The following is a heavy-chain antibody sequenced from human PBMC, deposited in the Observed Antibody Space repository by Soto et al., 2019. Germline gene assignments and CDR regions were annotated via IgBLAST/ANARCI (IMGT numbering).Heavy chain of an antibody. CDR2: ISSSGSTI. D-gene: IGHD6-13*01. CDR3: ASLSQPLVWTPHRGKNWFDP. Sequence: LRLSCAASGFTFSSYEMNWVRQAPGKGLEWVSYISSSGSTIYYADSVKGRFTISRDNAKNSLYLQMNSLRAEDTAVYYCASLSQPLVWTPHRGKNWFDPWGQGTLVTVSS. J-gene: IGHJ5*02. V-gene: IGHV3-48*03. CDR1: GFTFSSYE.